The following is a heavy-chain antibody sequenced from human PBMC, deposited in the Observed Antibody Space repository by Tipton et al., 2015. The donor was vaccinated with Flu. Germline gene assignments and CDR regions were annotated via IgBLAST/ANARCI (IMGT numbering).Heavy chain of an antibody. CDR1: GFTFTSYW. CDR3: VRAMDV. V-gene: IGHV3-7*04. J-gene: IGHJ6*04. CDR2: IKQDGSEK. Sequence: GSLRLSCAASGFTFTSYWMHWVRQAPGKGLEWVANIKQDGSEKYYVDSVKGRFTISRDNVKNSLYLQMNSLRVEDTAVYYCVRAMDVWGKGTTVTVSS.